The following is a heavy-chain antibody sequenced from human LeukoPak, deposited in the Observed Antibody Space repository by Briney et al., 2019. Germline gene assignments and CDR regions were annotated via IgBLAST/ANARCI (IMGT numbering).Heavy chain of an antibody. CDR3: ARESGYYYDTSGYTFDY. CDR1: GGSISNYY. CDR2: IYTSGST. D-gene: IGHD3-22*01. Sequence: PSETLSLTCTVAGGSISNYYWSWIRQSAGKGLEWIGRIYTSGSTNYNPSLRSRVSMSVDTSKNQFSLRLRSVTAAETAVYYCARESGYYYDTSGYTFDYWGQGILVTVSS. V-gene: IGHV4-4*07. J-gene: IGHJ4*02.